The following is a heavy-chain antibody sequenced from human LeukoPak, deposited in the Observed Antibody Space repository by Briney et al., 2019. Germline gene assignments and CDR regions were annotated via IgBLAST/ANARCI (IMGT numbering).Heavy chain of an antibody. J-gene: IGHJ3*02. CDR3: ARDEYSSSWYSVALYDAFDI. CDR2: ISSSSSYI. V-gene: IGHV3-21*01. CDR1: GFTFSSYS. Sequence: GGSLRLSCAASGFTFSSYSMNWVRQAPGKGLEWVSSISSSSSYIYYADSVKGRFTISRDNAKNSLYLQINSLRAEDTAVYYCARDEYSSSWYSVALYDAFDIWGQGTMVTVS. D-gene: IGHD6-13*01.